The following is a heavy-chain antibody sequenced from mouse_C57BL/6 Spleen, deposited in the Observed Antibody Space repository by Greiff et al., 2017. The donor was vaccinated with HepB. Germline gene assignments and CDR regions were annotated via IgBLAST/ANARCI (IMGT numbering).Heavy chain of an antibody. CDR1: GYAFSSYW. D-gene: IGHD2-3*01. J-gene: IGHJ4*01. CDR2: IYPGDGDT. V-gene: IGHV1-80*01. Sequence: VKLQESGAELVKPGASVKISCKASGYAFSSYWMNWVKQRPGKGLEWIGQIYPGDGDTNYNGKFKGKATLTADKSSSTAYMQLSSLTSEDSAVYFCARSDGYYPYAMDYWGQGTSVTVSS. CDR3: ARSDGYYPYAMDY.